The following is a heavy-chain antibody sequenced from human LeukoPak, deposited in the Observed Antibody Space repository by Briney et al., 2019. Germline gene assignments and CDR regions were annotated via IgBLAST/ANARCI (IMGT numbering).Heavy chain of an antibody. J-gene: IGHJ3*02. CDR1: GGSFSGYY. V-gene: IGHV4-34*01. Sequence: SETLSLTCAVYGGSFSGYYWSWIRQPPGKGLEWIGETNHSGSTNYNPSLKSRVTISVDTSKNQFSLKLSSVTAADTAVYYCARVRATRLRIAFDIWGQGTMVTVSS. CDR3: ARVRATRLRIAFDI. CDR2: TNHSGST. D-gene: IGHD1-26*01.